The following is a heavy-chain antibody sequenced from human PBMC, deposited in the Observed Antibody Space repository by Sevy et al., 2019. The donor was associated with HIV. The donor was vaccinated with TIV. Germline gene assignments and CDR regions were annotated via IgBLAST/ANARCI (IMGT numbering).Heavy chain of an antibody. Sequence: SETLSLTCTVSGGSISSSPYYWVWIRQPPGKGLEWIATVYYSGNIYYNPSLKSRVTISVHTSKNLFSLKLNSVTAADTAVYYCARKIAVESCFDYWGQGTLVTVSS. D-gene: IGHD6-19*01. CDR3: ARKIAVESCFDY. CDR1: GGSISSSPYY. J-gene: IGHJ4*02. V-gene: IGHV4-39*01. CDR2: VYYSGNI.